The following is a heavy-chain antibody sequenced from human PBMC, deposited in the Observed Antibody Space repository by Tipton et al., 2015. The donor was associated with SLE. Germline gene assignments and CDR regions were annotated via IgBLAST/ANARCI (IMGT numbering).Heavy chain of an antibody. CDR1: GVSISRSSYY. Sequence: TLSLTCTVSGVSISRSSYYWGWIRQPPGKGLEWIGSLYYTGRTYYNPSLKSRVTISVDMSRNQFSLNLTSVTAADTAVYYCARHGNLRESFDSWGQGTLFTVSS. D-gene: IGHD3-10*01. V-gene: IGHV4-39*07. CDR3: ARHGNLRESFDS. J-gene: IGHJ4*02. CDR2: LYYTGRT.